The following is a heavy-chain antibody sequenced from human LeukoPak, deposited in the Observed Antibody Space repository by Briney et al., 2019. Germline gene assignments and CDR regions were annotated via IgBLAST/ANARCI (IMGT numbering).Heavy chain of an antibody. V-gene: IGHV3-23*01. CDR3: AKEFTIFGVVTNHPPGFDP. CDR1: GFTFSSYA. CDR2: ITGSGGST. Sequence: GRCLRLSCAASGFTFSSYAMSWVRQAPGKGLEWVSSITGSGGSTYYADSVKGRFTISRDNFKNTLYLQMNSLRAEDTAVYYCAKEFTIFGVVTNHPPGFDPWGQGTLVTVSS. J-gene: IGHJ5*02. D-gene: IGHD3-3*01.